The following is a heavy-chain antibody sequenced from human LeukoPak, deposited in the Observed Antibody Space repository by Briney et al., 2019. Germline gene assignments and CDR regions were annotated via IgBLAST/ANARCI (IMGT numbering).Heavy chain of an antibody. CDR2: VKGDGSGT. Sequence: GGSLRLSCAASGLTISNYWMHWVRQAPGKGLVWVSRVKGDGSGTIYADSVQGRFTISRDNAKNTLDLLMNSLRAEDTAVYYCAELGITMIGGVWGKGTTVTISS. CDR1: GLTISNYW. D-gene: IGHD3-10*02. CDR3: AELGITMIGGV. V-gene: IGHV3-74*01. J-gene: IGHJ6*04.